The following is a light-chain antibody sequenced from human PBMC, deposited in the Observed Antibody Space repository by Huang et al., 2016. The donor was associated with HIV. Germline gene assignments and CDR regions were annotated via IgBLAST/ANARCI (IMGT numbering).Light chain of an antibody. Sequence: DIQMTQSPSTLSAAIGDRVTITCRAMQSVSTRLAWYQQKPGKAPRLLIQEASSLESGVPSRFSGSGSGTEFTLTISSLQPDDSATYSCQQYNTFTFGPGTKVDI. CDR3: QQYNTFT. CDR2: EAS. J-gene: IGKJ3*01. V-gene: IGKV1-5*03. CDR1: QSVSTR.